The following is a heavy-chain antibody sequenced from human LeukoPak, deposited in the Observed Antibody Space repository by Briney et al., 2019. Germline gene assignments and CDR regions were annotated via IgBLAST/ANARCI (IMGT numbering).Heavy chain of an antibody. Sequence: GGSLRLSCAASGFTFSSYGMHWVRQAPGKGLEWVAVISYDGSNKYYADSVKGRFTITRDNSKNTLHLQMNSLRAEDTAVYYCAKDYIMGIDYWGQGTLVTVSS. CDR3: AKDYIMGIDY. CDR1: GFTFSSYG. D-gene: IGHD3-16*01. V-gene: IGHV3-30*18. J-gene: IGHJ4*02. CDR2: ISYDGSNK.